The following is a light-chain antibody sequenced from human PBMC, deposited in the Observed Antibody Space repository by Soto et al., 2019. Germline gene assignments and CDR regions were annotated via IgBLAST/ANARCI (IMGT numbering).Light chain of an antibody. Sequence: QSVLTQPASVSGSPGQSITISCTGTSSDIGGYNYVSWYQQHPGKAPKLMIYDVSNRPSGVSDRFSGSKSGNTASLTISGFQAEDEADFYCSSYTSTYTYVFGTGTKVTVL. CDR2: DVS. CDR1: SSDIGGYNY. V-gene: IGLV2-14*01. J-gene: IGLJ1*01. CDR3: SSYTSTYTYV.